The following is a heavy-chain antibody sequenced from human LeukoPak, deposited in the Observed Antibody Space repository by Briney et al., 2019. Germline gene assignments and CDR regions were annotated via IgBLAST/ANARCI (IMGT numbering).Heavy chain of an antibody. CDR3: TSVVATIH. J-gene: IGHJ4*02. D-gene: IGHD5-12*01. V-gene: IGHV3-73*01. CDR2: IRTKTHKYAT. CDR1: GFTFSGSA. Sequence: GGSLRLSCAGSGFTFSGSAIHWVRLPSGKGLEWLGYIRTKTHKYATLYTASVKGRFTISRDDSKNTAYLQMNSLKTEDTAVYYCTSVVATIHWGQGTLVTVSS.